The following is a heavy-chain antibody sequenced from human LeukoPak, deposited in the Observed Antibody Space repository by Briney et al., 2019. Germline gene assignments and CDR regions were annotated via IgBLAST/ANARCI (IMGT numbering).Heavy chain of an antibody. Sequence: GGSLRLSCAASGFTFSSYSMNWVRQATGKGLEWVSTIGTTGDTSYPGSVKGRFTISRENAKNSLYLQMNSLGDGDTAVYYCAREDPRGSGFDYWGQGTLVTVSS. V-gene: IGHV3-13*04. CDR3: AREDPRGSGFDY. CDR2: IGTTGDT. J-gene: IGHJ4*02. CDR1: GFTFSSYS. D-gene: IGHD2-15*01.